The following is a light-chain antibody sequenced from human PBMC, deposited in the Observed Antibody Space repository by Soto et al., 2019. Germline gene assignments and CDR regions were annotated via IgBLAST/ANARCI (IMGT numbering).Light chain of an antibody. J-gene: IGKJ3*01. CDR1: QNINSRY. Sequence: EIVLTQSPGTLSLSPGERATLSCRASQNINSRYLAWYQQKPGQAPRLPIYGASSRATGIPDRFSGSGSGTDFTVTVSSLEHEDFAVYYCLQVAGSLAFTFGAGTRVAIK. V-gene: IGKV3-20*01. CDR3: LQVAGSLAFT. CDR2: GAS.